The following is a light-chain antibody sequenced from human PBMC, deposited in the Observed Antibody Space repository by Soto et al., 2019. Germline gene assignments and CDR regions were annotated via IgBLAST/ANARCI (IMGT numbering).Light chain of an antibody. CDR2: GAS. Sequence: EIVMTQSPATLSVSPGERATLSCRASQSVSSNLAWYQQKPGQAPRLLFYGASTRATGIPARFSGSGSGTEFTLTISILQSEDFAVYYCQQYNNWPPRWTFGQGTKVEIK. CDR3: QQYNNWPPRWT. CDR1: QSVSSN. V-gene: IGKV3-15*01. J-gene: IGKJ1*01.